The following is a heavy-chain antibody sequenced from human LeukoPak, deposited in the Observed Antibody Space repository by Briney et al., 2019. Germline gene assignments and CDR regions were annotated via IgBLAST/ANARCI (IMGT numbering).Heavy chain of an antibody. Sequence: GASVKVSCKTSGYTFTSYYMHWVRQAPGQGLEWMGWINPNSGGTNYAQKFQGRVTMTRDTSISTAYMELSSLRSDDTAVYCCARDPYYDYVWGSYRYENWFDPWGQGTLVTVSS. J-gene: IGHJ5*02. CDR2: INPNSGGT. CDR3: ARDPYYDYVWGSYRYENWFDP. D-gene: IGHD3-16*02. CDR1: GYTFTSYY. V-gene: IGHV1-2*02.